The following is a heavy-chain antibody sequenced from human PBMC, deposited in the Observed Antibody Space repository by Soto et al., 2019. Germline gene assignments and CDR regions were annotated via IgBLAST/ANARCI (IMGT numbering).Heavy chain of an antibody. CDR1: GGSLSGYY. CDR2: INHSGST. Sequence: SETLSLTCAVYGGSLSGYYWSWIRQPPGKGLEWIGEINHSGSTNYNPSLKSRVTISVDTSKNQFSLKLSSVTAADTAVYYCARGGDGYNWDYYGMDVWGQGTTVTVSS. CDR3: ARGGDGYNWDYYGMDV. D-gene: IGHD1-1*01. V-gene: IGHV4-34*01. J-gene: IGHJ6*02.